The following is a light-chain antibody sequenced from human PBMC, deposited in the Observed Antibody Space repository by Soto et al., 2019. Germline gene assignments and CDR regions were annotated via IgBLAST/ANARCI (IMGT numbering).Light chain of an antibody. CDR3: MQGRHWPYT. CDR1: QSLIHSDGNTY. V-gene: IGKV2-30*02. J-gene: IGKJ3*01. Sequence: DVVVTQSPLSLPVTLGQPASISCRSSQSLIHSDGNTYLHWFQQRPGQSPRRLIYHVSLPDSGVPDRFRGSGSGTDFTLEISRVEAEDVWVYYCMQGRHWPYTFGPGTTVDIK. CDR2: HVS.